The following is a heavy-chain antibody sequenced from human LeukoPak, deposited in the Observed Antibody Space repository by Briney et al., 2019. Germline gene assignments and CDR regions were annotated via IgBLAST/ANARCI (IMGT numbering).Heavy chain of an antibody. J-gene: IGHJ3*02. D-gene: IGHD3-22*01. V-gene: IGHV3-23*01. CDR1: GFTFSSYA. Sequence: GGSLRLSCAASGFTFSSYAMSWVRQAPGKGLEWVSAISGSGGSTYYADSVKGRFTISRDNSKNTLYLQMNSLRAEDTAVYYCARENYYDSSGYSKGAFDIWGQGTMVTVSS. CDR3: ARENYYDSSGYSKGAFDI. CDR2: ISGSGGST.